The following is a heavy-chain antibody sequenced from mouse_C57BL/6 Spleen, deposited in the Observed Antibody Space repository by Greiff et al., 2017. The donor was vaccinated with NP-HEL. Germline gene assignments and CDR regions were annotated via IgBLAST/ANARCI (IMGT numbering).Heavy chain of an antibody. V-gene: IGHV6-6*01. Sequence: EVKLVESGGGLVQPGGSMKLSCAASGFTFSDAWMDWVRQSPEKGLEWVAEIRNKANNHATYYAESVKGRFTISRDDSKSSVYLQMNSLRAEDTGIYYCTFPYYDYDGAWFAYWGQGTLVTVSA. CDR2: IRNKANNHAT. CDR1: GFTFSDAW. CDR3: TFPYYDYDGAWFAY. D-gene: IGHD2-4*01. J-gene: IGHJ3*01.